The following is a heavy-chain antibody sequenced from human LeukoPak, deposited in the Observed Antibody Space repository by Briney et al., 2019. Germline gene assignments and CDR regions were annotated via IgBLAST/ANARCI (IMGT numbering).Heavy chain of an antibody. J-gene: IGHJ6*03. V-gene: IGHV3-23*01. CDR2: ISGSGGST. Sequence: GGSLRLSCAASGFTFSSYGMSWVRQAPGKGLEWVSAISGSGGSTYYADSVKGRFTISRDNSKNTLYLQMNSLRTEDTALYYCAASAGYYYYYMDVWGKGTTVTVSS. CDR1: GFTFSSYG. CDR3: AASAGYYYYYMDV.